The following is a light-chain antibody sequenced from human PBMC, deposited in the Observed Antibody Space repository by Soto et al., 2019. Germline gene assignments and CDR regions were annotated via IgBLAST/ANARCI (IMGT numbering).Light chain of an antibody. CDR2: GAS. Sequence: EIVMTQSPATLSLSPGERATLSCRASQSVSSNFAWYQQKPAQAPRLLIYGASTRATGIPARFSGSGSGTEFTLTISSLQSEDVSVYYCQQYNNWPLWTFGQGTKVEIK. V-gene: IGKV3-15*01. J-gene: IGKJ1*01. CDR3: QQYNNWPLWT. CDR1: QSVSSN.